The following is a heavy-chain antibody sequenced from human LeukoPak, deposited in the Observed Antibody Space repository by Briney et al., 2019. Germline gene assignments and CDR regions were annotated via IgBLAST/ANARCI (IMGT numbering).Heavy chain of an antibody. Sequence: PGGSLRLSCAASGFTFSDYYMSWIRQAPGKGLEWVSYISSSGSTIYYADSVKGRFTISRDNAKNSLYLQMNSRRAEDTAVYYCAKDAYDILTGEAFDIWGQGTMVTVSS. J-gene: IGHJ3*02. CDR3: AKDAYDILTGEAFDI. D-gene: IGHD3-9*01. V-gene: IGHV3-11*01. CDR1: GFTFSDYY. CDR2: ISSSGSTI.